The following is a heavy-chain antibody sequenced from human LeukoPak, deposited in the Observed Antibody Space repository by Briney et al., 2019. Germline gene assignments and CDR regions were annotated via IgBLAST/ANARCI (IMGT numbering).Heavy chain of an antibody. Sequence: SETLSLTCAVSGGSISSGGYSWSWIRQPPGKGLEWIGRIYTSGSTNYNPSLKSRVTMSVDTSKNQFSLKLSSVTAADTAVYYCARVRNDYFDYWGQGPLVTVSS. CDR2: IYTSGST. CDR3: ARVRNDYFDY. V-gene: IGHV4-61*02. CDR1: GGSISSGGYS. D-gene: IGHD1-1*01. J-gene: IGHJ4*02.